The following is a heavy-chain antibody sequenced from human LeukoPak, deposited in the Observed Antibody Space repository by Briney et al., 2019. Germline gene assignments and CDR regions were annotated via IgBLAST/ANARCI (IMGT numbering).Heavy chain of an antibody. CDR2: IYHSGST. CDR1: GGSISSGGYS. D-gene: IGHD6-13*01. V-gene: IGHV4-30-2*01. Sequence: SSETLSLTCTVSGGSISSGGYSWSWIRQPPGKGLEWIGYIYHSGSTYYNPSLKSRVTISVDRSKNQFSLKLSSVTAADTAVYYCARGDATIAAAGPHYYYGMDVWGQGTTVTVSS. CDR3: ARGDATIAAAGPHYYYGMDV. J-gene: IGHJ6*02.